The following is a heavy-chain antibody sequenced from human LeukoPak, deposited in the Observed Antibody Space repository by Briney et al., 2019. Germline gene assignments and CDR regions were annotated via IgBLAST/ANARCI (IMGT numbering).Heavy chain of an antibody. CDR1: GYTFTGYY. V-gene: IGHV1-2*02. D-gene: IGHD2-21*02. J-gene: IGHJ4*02. CDR2: INPNSGGT. CDR3: AIVSFVVTAQGGLDY. Sequence: ASVKVSCKASGYTFTGYYMHWVRQAPGQGLEWMGWINPNSGGTNYAQKFQGRVTMTRDTSTSTVYMELSSLRSEDTAVYYCAIVSFVVTAQGGLDYWGQGTLVTVSS.